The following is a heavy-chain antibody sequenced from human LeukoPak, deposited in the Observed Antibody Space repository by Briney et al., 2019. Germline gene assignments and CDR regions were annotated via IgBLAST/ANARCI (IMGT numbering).Heavy chain of an antibody. CDR2: IYYSGST. J-gene: IGHJ6*04. CDR3: ARAGYSGSDFSV. Sequence: SETLSLTCTVSGGSFSSYYWSWIRRPPGKGLEWIGYIYYSGSTNYNPSLKSRVTISVDTSKNQFSLKLSSVTATDTAVYYCARAGYSGSDFSVWGKGSTVTVSS. CDR1: GGSFSSYY. V-gene: IGHV4-59*01. D-gene: IGHD5-12*01.